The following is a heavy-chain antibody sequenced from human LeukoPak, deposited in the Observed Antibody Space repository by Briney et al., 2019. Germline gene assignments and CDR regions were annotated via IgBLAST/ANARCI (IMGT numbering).Heavy chain of an antibody. CDR2: ISYDGSNK. J-gene: IGHJ4*02. CDR3: AKDLVRYFD. CDR1: GFTFSSYG. V-gene: IGHV3-30*18. Sequence: GGSLRLSCAASGFTFSSYGMHWVRQAPGKGLEWVAVISYDGSNKYYADSVKGRFTISRDNSKNTLYLQMNSLRAEDTAVYYCAKDLVRYFDWGQGTLVTVSS. D-gene: IGHD3-9*01.